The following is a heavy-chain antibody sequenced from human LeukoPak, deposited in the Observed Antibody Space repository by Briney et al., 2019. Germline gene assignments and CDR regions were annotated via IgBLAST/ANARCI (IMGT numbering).Heavy chain of an antibody. Sequence: ASVKVSCKASGYTSTAYYMHWVRQAPGQGLEWMGWINPNSGGTNYAQKFQGRVTTTRDTSISTAYMELSRLRSDDTAVYYCARDRVVVPAAFDYWGQGTLVTVSS. D-gene: IGHD2-2*01. J-gene: IGHJ4*02. CDR3: ARDRVVVPAAFDY. CDR2: INPNSGGT. CDR1: GYTSTAYY. V-gene: IGHV1-2*02.